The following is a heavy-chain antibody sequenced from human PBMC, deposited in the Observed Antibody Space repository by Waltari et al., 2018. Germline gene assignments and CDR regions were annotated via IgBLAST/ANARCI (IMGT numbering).Heavy chain of an antibody. D-gene: IGHD3-3*01. J-gene: IGHJ4*02. CDR1: GGSVSSGSYY. Sequence: QVQLQESGPGLVKPSETLSLTCTVSGGSVSSGSYYWSWIRQPPGKGLEWIGYIYYSGSTNYNPSLKSRVTISVDTSKNQFSLKLSSVTAADTAVYYCARTRVYDFWSGPDYWGQGTLVTVSS. CDR3: ARTRVYDFWSGPDY. V-gene: IGHV4-61*01. CDR2: IYYSGST.